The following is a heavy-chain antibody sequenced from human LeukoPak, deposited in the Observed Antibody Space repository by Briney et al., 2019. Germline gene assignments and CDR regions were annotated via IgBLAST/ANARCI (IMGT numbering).Heavy chain of an antibody. V-gene: IGHV3-30*18. CDR1: GLTFSSYG. J-gene: IGHJ3*02. CDR2: ISYDGSDK. D-gene: IGHD1-26*01. Sequence: GGSLRLSCEGSGLTFSSYGMHWVRQAPGKGLEWVAVISYDGSDKYYADSVRGRFTISRDNSKNTLYLQMNSLRAEDTAVYYCAKLRIVGATGDAFDIWGQGTMVTVSS. CDR3: AKLRIVGATGDAFDI.